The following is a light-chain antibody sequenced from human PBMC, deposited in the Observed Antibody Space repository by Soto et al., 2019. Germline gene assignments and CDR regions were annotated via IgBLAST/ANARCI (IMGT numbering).Light chain of an antibody. Sequence: EIVMTQSPVALSVSPGESAALSCRASQSVGRNFAWYQQRPGQAPRVLIYGTSTRATGVPARFSGSGSGTDLTLTISSLQSEDFALYYCQQYNKWPYTFGQGTRLEIK. J-gene: IGKJ2*01. V-gene: IGKV3-15*01. CDR1: QSVGRN. CDR2: GTS. CDR3: QQYNKWPYT.